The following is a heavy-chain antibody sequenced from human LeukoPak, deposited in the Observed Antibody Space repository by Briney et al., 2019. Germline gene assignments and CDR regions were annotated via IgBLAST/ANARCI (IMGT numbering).Heavy chain of an antibody. V-gene: IGHV1-8*01. CDR3: AQSRGYYDSSGYYYALDY. J-gene: IGHJ4*02. Sequence: ASVKVSCKTSGYTFTNLDINWLRQAPGQGLEWMGWLSPNSGDTGYAQKFQGRVSMTRDTSISTAYMELSSLGSEDTAVYYCAQSRGYYDSSGYYYALDYWGQGTLVTVSS. D-gene: IGHD3-22*01. CDR1: GYTFTNLD. CDR2: LSPNSGDT.